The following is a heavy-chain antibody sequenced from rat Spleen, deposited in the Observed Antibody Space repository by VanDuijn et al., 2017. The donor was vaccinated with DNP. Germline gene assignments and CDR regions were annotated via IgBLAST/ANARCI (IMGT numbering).Heavy chain of an antibody. J-gene: IGHJ4*01. CDR1: GFNFNDYW. CDR3: AREAKGVDA. V-gene: IGHV4-2*01. Sequence: EVKLVESGGGLVQPGRSLKLSCAASGFNFNDYWMGWVRQAPGKVLEWIGEINKDSRTIKYTPSLKDKFTNSRDNAQNTLYLQMSKLGSEDTAIYYCAREAKGVDAWGQGTSVTGSS. CDR2: INKDSRTI.